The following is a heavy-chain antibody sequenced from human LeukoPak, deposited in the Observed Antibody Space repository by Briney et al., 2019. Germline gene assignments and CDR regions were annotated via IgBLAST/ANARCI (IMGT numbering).Heavy chain of an antibody. Sequence: GGSLRLSCAASGFTFSSYGMHWVRQAPGKGLEWVAFIRYDGSNKYYADSVKGRFTISRDNSKNTLYLQMNSLRAEDTAVYYCAKWKTAMVRADPWLKPPNWGQGTLVTVSS. J-gene: IGHJ4*02. V-gene: IGHV3-30*02. CDR1: GFTFSSYG. CDR3: AKWKTAMVRADPWLKPPN. D-gene: IGHD5-18*01. CDR2: IRYDGSNK.